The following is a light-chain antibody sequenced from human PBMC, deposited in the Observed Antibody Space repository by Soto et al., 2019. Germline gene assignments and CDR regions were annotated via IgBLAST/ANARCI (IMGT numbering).Light chain of an antibody. CDR2: SAS. J-gene: IGKJ4*01. V-gene: IGKV3-11*01. Sequence: EILLTQSPATLSLSPGERATLSCRASQNVRNDLVWYLQKPGQALRLLIYSASNRATGIPARFSGSGSGTDFTLTISSLEPEDFAVYYCQQRTNWPPTFGGGTKVEFK. CDR3: QQRTNWPPT. CDR1: QNVRND.